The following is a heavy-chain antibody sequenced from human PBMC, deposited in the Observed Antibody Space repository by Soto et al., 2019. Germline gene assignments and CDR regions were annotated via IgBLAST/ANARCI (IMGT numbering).Heavy chain of an antibody. CDR3: ARGWGALFDY. D-gene: IGHD7-27*01. V-gene: IGHV4-34*01. J-gene: IGHJ4*02. CDR1: GGSFSGYY. CDR2: INHSGST. Sequence: QVQLQQWGAGLLKPSETLSLTCAVYGGSFSGYYWSWIRQPPGKGLEWIGEINHSGSTNYNPSLKSRVPISVDTSKNQFSLKLSSVTAADTAVYYCARGWGALFDYWGQGALVTVSS.